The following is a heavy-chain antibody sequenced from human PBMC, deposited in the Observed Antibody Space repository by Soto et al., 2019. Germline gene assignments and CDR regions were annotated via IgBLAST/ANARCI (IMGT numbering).Heavy chain of an antibody. J-gene: IGHJ4*02. CDR3: ARAGVEAATALDY. CDR1: GGSISSGGYS. V-gene: IGHV4-30-2*01. Sequence: SETLSLTCAVSGGSISSGGYSWSWIRQPPGKGLEWIGYIYHSGSTYYNPSLKSRVTISVDRSKNQFSLKLSSVTAADTAVYYCARAGVEAATALDYWVQGTLVTVSS. CDR2: IYHSGST. D-gene: IGHD1-26*01.